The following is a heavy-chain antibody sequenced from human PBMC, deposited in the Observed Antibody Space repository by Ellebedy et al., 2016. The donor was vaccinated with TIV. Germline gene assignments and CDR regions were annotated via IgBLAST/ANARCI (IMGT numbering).Heavy chain of an antibody. CDR2: IIPIFGTA. CDR3: ARSYYYDSSGYYDFDY. Sequence: SVKVSCXASGGTFSSYAISWVRQAPGQGLEWMGGIIPIFGTANYAQKFQGRVTITADESTSTAYMELSSLRSEDTAVYYCARSYYYDSSGYYDFDYWGQGTLVTVSS. V-gene: IGHV1-69*13. J-gene: IGHJ4*02. D-gene: IGHD3-22*01. CDR1: GGTFSSYA.